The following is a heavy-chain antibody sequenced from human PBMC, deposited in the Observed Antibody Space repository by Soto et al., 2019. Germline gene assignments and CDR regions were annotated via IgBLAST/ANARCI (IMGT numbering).Heavy chain of an antibody. V-gene: IGHV2-5*02. CDR2: IYWDDDK. Sequence: QITLKESGPTLVKPTQTLTLTCTFSGFSLSTSGVGVGWIRQPPGKALEWLALIYWDDDKRYSPSLKSRLTITKDTSKNQVVLTMTNMDPVDTATYYCVHAQGSYGSGSYEGYFDYWGQGTLVTVSS. CDR3: VHAQGSYGSGSYEGYFDY. CDR1: GFSLSTSGVG. J-gene: IGHJ4*02. D-gene: IGHD3-10*01.